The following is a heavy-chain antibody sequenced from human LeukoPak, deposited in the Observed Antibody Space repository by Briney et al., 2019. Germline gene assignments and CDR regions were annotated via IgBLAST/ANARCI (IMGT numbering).Heavy chain of an antibody. V-gene: IGHV1-8*01. J-gene: IGHJ5*02. CDR2: MNPNSGNT. CDR3: ARGRDSSSWYSRGDWFDP. Sequence: ASVKVSCKASGYTFTSYDINWVRQATGQGLEWMGWMNPNSGNTGYAQKFQGRVTVTRNTSISTAYMELSSLRSEDTAVYYCARGRDSSSWYSRGDWFDPWGQGTLDTVFS. CDR1: GYTFTSYD. D-gene: IGHD6-13*01.